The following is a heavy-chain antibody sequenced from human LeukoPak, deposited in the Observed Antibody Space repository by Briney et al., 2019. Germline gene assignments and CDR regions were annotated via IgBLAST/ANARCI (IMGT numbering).Heavy chain of an antibody. CDR2: ISYDGSNK. CDR3: ARVEGFSWWDYYHVSGYDY. D-gene: IGHD3-22*01. J-gene: IGHJ4*02. V-gene: IGHV3-30*01. Sequence: PGRSLRLSCAASGFTFSSYAMRWVRQAPGKGLEWVAVISYDGSNKYYADSVKGRFTISRDNSKNTLFLQMNSLRAKDTAVYYCARVEGFSWWDYYHVSGYDYWGQGTLVTVSS. CDR1: GFTFSSYA.